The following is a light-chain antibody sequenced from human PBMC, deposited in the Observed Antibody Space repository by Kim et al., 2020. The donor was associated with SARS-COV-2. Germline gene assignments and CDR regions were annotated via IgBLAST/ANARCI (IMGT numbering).Light chain of an antibody. Sequence: SYELTQPPSVSVFPGQTASITCSGDKLGDKYACWYQQKPGQSPVLVIYQDSKRPSGIPERFSGSNSGNTATLTISGTQAMDEADYYCQAWDSSIYVFGTGTKVTVL. V-gene: IGLV3-1*01. J-gene: IGLJ1*01. CDR2: QDS. CDR3: QAWDSSIYV. CDR1: KLGDKY.